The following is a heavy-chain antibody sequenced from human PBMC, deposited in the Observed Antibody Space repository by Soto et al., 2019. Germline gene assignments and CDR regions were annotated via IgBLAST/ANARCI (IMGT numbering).Heavy chain of an antibody. CDR1: GFTFSSYS. D-gene: IGHD3-16*02. J-gene: IGHJ4*02. CDR2: ISSSSSTI. V-gene: IGHV3-48*01. CDR3: ARHRDDYVWGSYRY. Sequence: PGGSLRLSCAASGFTFSSYSMNWVRQAPGKGLEWVSYISSSSSTIYYADSVKGRFTISRDNAKNSLYLQMNSLRAEDTAVYYCARHRDDYVWGSYRYWGQGTLVTVSS.